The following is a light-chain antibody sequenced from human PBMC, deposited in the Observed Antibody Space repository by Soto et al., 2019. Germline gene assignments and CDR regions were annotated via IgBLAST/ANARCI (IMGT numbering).Light chain of an antibody. J-gene: IGKJ4*01. CDR1: QSVSSD. Sequence: EIVMTQSPATLSVSPGERATLSCRASQSVSSDLVWYQQKAGQAPRLLIYDTSTSATGIPARLSGSGSGTEFTPTITGLQSEDSAVYHCQQYNKWPLTFSGGTKVDIK. CDR3: QQYNKWPLT. CDR2: DTS. V-gene: IGKV3-15*01.